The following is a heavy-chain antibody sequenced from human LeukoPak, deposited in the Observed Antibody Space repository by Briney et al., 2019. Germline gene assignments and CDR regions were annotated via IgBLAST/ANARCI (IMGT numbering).Heavy chain of an antibody. CDR1: GFTFSSYS. D-gene: IGHD3-16*02. CDR2: ISSSSSTI. J-gene: IGHJ3*02. CDR3: ARDRGSYDYVWGSYRPDAFDI. V-gene: IGHV3-48*02. Sequence: GGSLRLSCAASGFTFSSYSMNWVRQAPGKGLEWVSYISSSSSTIYYADSVKGRFTVSRENSKNSLYLQMNSLRDEDTAVYYCARDRGSYDYVWGSYRPDAFDIWGQGTMVTVSS.